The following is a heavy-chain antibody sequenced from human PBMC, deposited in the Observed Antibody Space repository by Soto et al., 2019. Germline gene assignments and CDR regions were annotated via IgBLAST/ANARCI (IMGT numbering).Heavy chain of an antibody. V-gene: IGHV4-59*01. J-gene: IGHJ5*02. CDR3: ARTDYYDSSGSFDP. D-gene: IGHD3-22*01. Sequence: SETLSLTCTVSGGSISSYYWSWIRQPPGKGLEWIGYIYYSGSTNYNPSLKSRVTISVDTSKNQFSLKLSSVTAADTAVYYCARTDYYDSSGSFDPWGQGTLVTVSS. CDR1: GGSISSYY. CDR2: IYYSGST.